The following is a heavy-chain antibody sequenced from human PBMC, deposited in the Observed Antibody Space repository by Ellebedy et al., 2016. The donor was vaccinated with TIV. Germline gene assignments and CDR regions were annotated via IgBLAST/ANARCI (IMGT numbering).Heavy chain of an antibody. V-gene: IGHV1-69*13. D-gene: IGHD3-22*01. CDR2: IIPIFGTA. J-gene: IGHJ6*02. CDR3: ASSADYYDSSGYPRMDV. CDR1: GGTFSSYA. Sequence: SVKVSXXASGGTFSSYAISWVRQAPGQGLEWMGGIIPIFGTANYAQEFQGRVTITADESTSTAYMELSSLRSEDTAVYYCASSADYYDSSGYPRMDVWGQGTTVTVSS.